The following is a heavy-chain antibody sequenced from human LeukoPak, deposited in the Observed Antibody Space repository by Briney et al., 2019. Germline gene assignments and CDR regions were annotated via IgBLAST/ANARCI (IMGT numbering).Heavy chain of an antibody. J-gene: IGHJ4*02. CDR3: ARGRDFWSGYYVY. Sequence: PSETMSLTCVVDTGSFSGYYWSWIRQPPGEWREWIGAINQSGSTNYNPSLKSRATISVDTSKNQFSLELSSVTAADTAVYYCARGRDFWSGYYVYWGQGTLVTVSS. CDR2: INQSGST. CDR1: TGSFSGYY. V-gene: IGHV4-34*01. D-gene: IGHD3-3*01.